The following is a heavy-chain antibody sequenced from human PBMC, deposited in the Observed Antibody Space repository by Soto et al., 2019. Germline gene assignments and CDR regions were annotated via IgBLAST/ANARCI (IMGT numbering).Heavy chain of an antibody. V-gene: IGHV3-30*18. CDR1: GFTFSSYG. D-gene: IGHD6-13*01. CDR3: AKDEVSWSFYYYYDGMDA. Sequence: QVQLVESGGGVVQPGRSLRLSCAASGFTFSSYGMHWVRQAPGKGLEWVAVISYDGSNKYYADSVRGRFTISRDNSKNTLYLQMNSLRAEDTAVDYCAKDEVSWSFYYYYDGMDAWGQGTTVTVSS. J-gene: IGHJ6*02. CDR2: ISYDGSNK.